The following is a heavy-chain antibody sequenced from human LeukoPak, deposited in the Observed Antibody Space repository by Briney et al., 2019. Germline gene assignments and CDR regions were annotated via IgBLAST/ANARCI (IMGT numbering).Heavy chain of an antibody. CDR3: ARDPEYSSSWYVRWYFQH. J-gene: IGHJ1*01. CDR1: GYTFTGYY. V-gene: IGHV1-18*04. D-gene: IGHD6-13*01. Sequence: VASVKVSCKASGYTFTGYYMHWVRQAPGQGLEWMGWISAYNGNTNYAQKLQGRVTMTTDTSTSTAYMELRSLRSDDTAVYYCARDPEYSSSWYVRWYFQHWGQGTLVTVSS. CDR2: ISAYNGNT.